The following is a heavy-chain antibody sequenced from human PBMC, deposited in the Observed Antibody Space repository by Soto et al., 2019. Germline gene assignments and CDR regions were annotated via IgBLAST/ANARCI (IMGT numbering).Heavy chain of an antibody. CDR3: ARHYTGMVRGVIGYFDY. V-gene: IGHV4-30-4*01. CDR1: GGSISSGDYY. D-gene: IGHD3-10*01. Sequence: SETLSLTCTVSGGSISSGDYYWSWIRQPPGKGLEWIGYIYYSGSAYYNPSLKSRVTISVDTSKNQFSLKLSSVTAADTAVYYCARHYTGMVRGVIGYFDYWGQGTLVTVPS. CDR2: IYYSGSA. J-gene: IGHJ4*02.